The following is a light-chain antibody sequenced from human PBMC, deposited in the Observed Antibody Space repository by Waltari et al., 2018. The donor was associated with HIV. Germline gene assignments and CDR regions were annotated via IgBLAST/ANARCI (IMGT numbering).Light chain of an antibody. CDR3: QSFDSSLTTSGVI. CDR2: ANI. V-gene: IGLV1-40*01. CDR1: SSNIGAGYD. J-gene: IGLJ2*01. Sequence: QSVLTQPPSVSGAPGQRVTISCTGSSSNIGAGYDVHWYQQLPGTAPKLLIYANIKRPAGVPDRFSGSKSGSSASLAITGLQAEDEAQYYCQSFDSSLTTSGVIFGGGTKLTVL.